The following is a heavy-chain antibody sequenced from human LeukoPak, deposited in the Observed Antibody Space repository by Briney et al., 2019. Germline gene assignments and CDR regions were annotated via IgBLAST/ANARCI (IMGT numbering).Heavy chain of an antibody. CDR3: AKTAVVITFRFDD. CDR2: IKQDGGEE. J-gene: IGHJ4*02. CDR1: GFIFNTYR. D-gene: IGHD4/OR15-4a*01. V-gene: IGHV3-7*03. Sequence: GGSLRLSCAASGFIFNTYRMTWVRQALGKGLEWVASIKQDGGEEYYEDSVRGRFTISRDSAKNSLYLQMNSLRADDTAVYYCAKTAVVITFRFDDWGQGALVTVSS.